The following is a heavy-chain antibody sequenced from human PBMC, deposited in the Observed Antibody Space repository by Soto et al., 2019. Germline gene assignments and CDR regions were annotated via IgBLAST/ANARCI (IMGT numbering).Heavy chain of an antibody. D-gene: IGHD6-19*01. V-gene: IGHV3-30*03. CDR3: ARGGRQWLVTSDFNY. Sequence: VQLVESGGGVVQPGRSLRLSGAASGFTFSDYAMHWVRQAPGKGLGRVAVVSHDGRNTHYADSVKGRFTISRDSSKNTVSLEMTSLRAEDTAFYYCARGGRQWLVTSDFNYWGQGALVTVSS. CDR1: GFTFSDYA. J-gene: IGHJ4*02. CDR2: VSHDGRNT.